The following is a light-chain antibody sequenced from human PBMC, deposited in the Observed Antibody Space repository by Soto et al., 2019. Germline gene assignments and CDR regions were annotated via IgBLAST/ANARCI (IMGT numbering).Light chain of an antibody. V-gene: IGKV3-20*01. J-gene: IGKJ4*01. CDR2: DAS. CDR1: QSVASNY. CDR3: HQYDSLPLT. Sequence: EILLTQSPGTLSLSPGERATLSCGAGQSVASNYLGWYQQKPGQAPRVRIFDASIRATGIPDRFSASGSGSDFTLTISRLEPDDFAVYYCHQYDSLPLTFGGGTKVDIK.